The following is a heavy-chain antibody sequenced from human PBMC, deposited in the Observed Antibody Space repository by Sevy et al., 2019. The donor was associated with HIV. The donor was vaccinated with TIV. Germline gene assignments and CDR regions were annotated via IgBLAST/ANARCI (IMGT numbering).Heavy chain of an antibody. CDR1: GGTFSSYG. CDR2: IIPILGTV. CDR3: ARGGGNGWYYFDY. J-gene: IGHJ4*02. V-gene: IGHV1-69*13. Sequence: ASVKVSCKASGGTFSSYGISWVRQAPGQGLEWMGGIIPILGTVNYAQKFQGRVTITADESTKPASMELSSLRSEDTAVYYCARGGGNGWYYFDYWGQETLVTVSS. D-gene: IGHD6-19*01.